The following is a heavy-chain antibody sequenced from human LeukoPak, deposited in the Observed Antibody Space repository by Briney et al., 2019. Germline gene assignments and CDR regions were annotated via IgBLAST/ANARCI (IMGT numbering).Heavy chain of an antibody. J-gene: IGHJ5*02. V-gene: IGHV1-69*08. Sequence: WASVKVSCTTSGGTFLSHTFSWVRQAPGQGLEWMGKITPVINTANYAQTFQGRVSIYADKSTTTVYMDLSGLRPDDTAVYYCARVNLRGSNYNWFDPWGQGTLVTVAS. CDR2: ITPVINTA. CDR3: ARVNLRGSNYNWFDP. CDR1: GGTFLSHT. D-gene: IGHD1-26*01.